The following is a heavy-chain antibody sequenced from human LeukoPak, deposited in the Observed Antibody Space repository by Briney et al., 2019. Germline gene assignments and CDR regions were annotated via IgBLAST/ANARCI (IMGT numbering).Heavy chain of an antibody. Sequence: GGSLRLSCEASGFTFSSYAMHWVRQAPGKGLEWVAAISYDATNTYYAASVSLRFSISRNSSKNTLLLQMKRLTPEDTAVYYCVRGAPSYSGTRTPKFDYWGQGSLVTVSS. CDR1: GFTFSSYA. CDR2: ISYDATNT. J-gene: IGHJ4*02. V-gene: IGHV3-30*04. D-gene: IGHD6-13*01. CDR3: VRGAPSYSGTRTPKFDY.